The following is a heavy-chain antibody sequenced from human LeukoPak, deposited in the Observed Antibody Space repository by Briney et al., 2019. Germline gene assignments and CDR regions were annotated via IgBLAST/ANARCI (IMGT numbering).Heavy chain of an antibody. CDR3: TTGDGSSSWGIDY. D-gene: IGHD6-13*01. Sequence: GGSLRLSCTASGLTFSNAWMSWVRQAPGKRLEWVGRIKSKTDGGTTDYAAPVKGRFTISRDDSKNALYLQMNSLKTEDTAVYYCTTGDGSSSWGIDYWGQGTLVTVSS. CDR1: GLTFSNAW. J-gene: IGHJ4*02. V-gene: IGHV3-15*01. CDR2: IKSKTDGGTT.